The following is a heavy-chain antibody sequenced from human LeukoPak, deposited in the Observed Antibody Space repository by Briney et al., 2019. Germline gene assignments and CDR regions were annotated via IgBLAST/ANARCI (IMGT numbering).Heavy chain of an antibody. V-gene: IGHV1-24*01. D-gene: IGHD5-18*01. CDR1: GYTLTELS. CDR2: FDPEDCET. Sequence: ASVKDSRKVSGYTLTELSMHWVRQAPAKGLEWMGGFDPEDCETIYAQKFQGRVTMTEDTSTDTAYMELSSLRSEDTAVYYCATADSWIQDSFDYWGQGTLVTVSS. J-gene: IGHJ4*02. CDR3: ATADSWIQDSFDY.